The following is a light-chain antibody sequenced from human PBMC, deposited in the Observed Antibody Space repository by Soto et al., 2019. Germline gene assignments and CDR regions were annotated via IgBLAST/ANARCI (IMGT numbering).Light chain of an antibody. Sequence: QSVLTQPASVSGSPGQSITISCTGTSSDVGGYNYVSWYQQRPGKAPKLMIYDVSNRPSGVSNRFSGSKSGNTASLTISGPQAEDEADYYCSSYTSSSTLPYVFGTGTKVTVL. CDR1: SSDVGGYNY. CDR2: DVS. CDR3: SSYTSSSTLPYV. V-gene: IGLV2-14*01. J-gene: IGLJ1*01.